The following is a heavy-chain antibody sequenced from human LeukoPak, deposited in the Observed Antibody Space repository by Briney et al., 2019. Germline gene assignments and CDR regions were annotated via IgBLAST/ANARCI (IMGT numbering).Heavy chain of an antibody. Sequence: SQTLPLTCTVSGGSISSGDYYWSWIPQPPGKGLEWIGYIYYSGSTYYNPSLKSRVTISVDTSKNQFSLKLSSVTAADTAVYYCARDRNSDEAFDYWGQGTLVTVSS. CDR1: GGSISSGDYY. CDR3: ARDRNSDEAFDY. CDR2: IYYSGST. D-gene: IGHD4-23*01. J-gene: IGHJ4*02. V-gene: IGHV4-30-4*01.